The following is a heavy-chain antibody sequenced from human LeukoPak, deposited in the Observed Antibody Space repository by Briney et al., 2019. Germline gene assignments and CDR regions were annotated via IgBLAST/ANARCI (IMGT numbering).Heavy chain of an antibody. CDR1: GGTFSSYA. Sequence: SVKVSCKASGGTFSSYAISWVRQAPGQGLEWMGGIIPIFGTANYAQKFQGRVTITADKSTSTAYMELSSLRSEDTAVYYCARVNRALGYGGNSRYFQHWGQGTLVTVSS. V-gene: IGHV1-69*06. CDR3: ARVNRALGYGGNSRYFQH. CDR2: IIPIFGTA. D-gene: IGHD4-23*01. J-gene: IGHJ1*01.